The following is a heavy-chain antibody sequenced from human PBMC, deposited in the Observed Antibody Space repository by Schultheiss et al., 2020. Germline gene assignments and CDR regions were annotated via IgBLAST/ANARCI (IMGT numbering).Heavy chain of an antibody. CDR3: ASREYYDFWSGYRHPENY. Sequence: SETLSLTCTVSGGSISSGSYYWSWIRQPAGKGLEWIGRIYTSGSTNYNPSLKSRVTMSVDTSKNQFSLKLSSVTAADTAVYYCASREYYDFWSGYRHPENYWGQGTLVTVSS. D-gene: IGHD3-3*01. V-gene: IGHV4-61*02. CDR1: GGSISSGSYY. J-gene: IGHJ4*02. CDR2: IYTSGST.